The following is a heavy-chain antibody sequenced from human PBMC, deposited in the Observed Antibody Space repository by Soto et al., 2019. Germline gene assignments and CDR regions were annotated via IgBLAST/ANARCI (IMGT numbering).Heavy chain of an antibody. D-gene: IGHD5-18*01. Sequence: LRLSCAASGFTFRSYAMHWVRQAPGKGLEWVAIIWYDGTNKYYADSVRGRFTISRDNSKNTMYLQVNSLRAEDTAVYYCARTGRRLPNPALPGASGYYGLDLWGQGTTVTVSS. V-gene: IGHV3-33*01. CDR3: ARTGRRLPNPALPGASGYYGLDL. CDR1: GFTFRSYA. CDR2: IWYDGTNK. J-gene: IGHJ6*02.